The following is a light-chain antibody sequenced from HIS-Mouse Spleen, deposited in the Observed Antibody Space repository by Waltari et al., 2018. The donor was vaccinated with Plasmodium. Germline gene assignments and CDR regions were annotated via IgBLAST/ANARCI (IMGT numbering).Light chain of an antibody. CDR3: SSYAGSLWV. Sequence: QSALTQPPSASGSPGQSVTISCTGTSRDVGGYNYVSWYQQHPGKAPKLMIYEVSKRPSGVPDRFSGSKSGNTASLTVSGLQAEDEADYYCSSYAGSLWVFGGGTKLTVL. J-gene: IGLJ3*02. V-gene: IGLV2-8*01. CDR1: SRDVGGYNY. CDR2: EVS.